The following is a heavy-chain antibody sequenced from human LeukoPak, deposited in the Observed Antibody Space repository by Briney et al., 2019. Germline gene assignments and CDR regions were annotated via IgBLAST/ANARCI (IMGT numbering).Heavy chain of an antibody. CDR3: AKAGSSGYYSHFDY. J-gene: IGHJ4*02. D-gene: IGHD3-22*01. Sequence: GRSLRLSCAASGFTFDDYAMHWVRQAPGKGLEWVSGISWNSGSIGYADSVKGRFTISRDNAKNSLCLQMNSLRAEDMALYYCAKAGSSGYYSHFDYWGQGTLVTVSS. V-gene: IGHV3-9*03. CDR1: GFTFDDYA. CDR2: ISWNSGSI.